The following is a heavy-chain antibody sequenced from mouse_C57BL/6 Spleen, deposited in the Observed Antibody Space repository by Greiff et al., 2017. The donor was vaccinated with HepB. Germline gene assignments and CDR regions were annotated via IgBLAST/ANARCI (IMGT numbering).Heavy chain of an antibody. CDR3: ARKITTVRDYAMDY. CDR2: INPNYGTT. V-gene: IGHV1-39*01. CDR1: GYSLTDYN. Sequence: EVKLQESGPELVKPGASVKISCKASGYSLTDYNMNWVKQSNGKSLEWIGVINPNYGTTSYNQKFKGKATLTVDQSSSTAYMQLNSLTSEDSAVYFCARKITTVRDYAMDYWCQGTSVTVSS. D-gene: IGHD1-1*01. J-gene: IGHJ4*01.